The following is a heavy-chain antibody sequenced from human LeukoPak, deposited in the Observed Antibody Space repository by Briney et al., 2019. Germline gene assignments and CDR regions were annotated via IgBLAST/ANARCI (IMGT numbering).Heavy chain of an antibody. CDR3: ARVSWIQLWLGYYYMDV. CDR2: IYYSGST. CDR1: GGSISSYY. Sequence: NASETLSLTCTVSGGSISSYYWSWIRQPPGKGLEWIGYIYYSGSTNYNPSLKSRVTISVDTSKNQFSLKLSSVTAADTAVYYCARVSWIQLWLGYYYMDVWGKGTTVTVSS. J-gene: IGHJ6*03. V-gene: IGHV4-59*01. D-gene: IGHD5-18*01.